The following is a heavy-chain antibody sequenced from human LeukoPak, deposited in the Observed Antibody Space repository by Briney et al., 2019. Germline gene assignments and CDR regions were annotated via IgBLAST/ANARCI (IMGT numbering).Heavy chain of an antibody. V-gene: IGHV4-34*01. CDR2: INHSGST. D-gene: IGHD6-13*01. J-gene: IGHJ4*02. Sequence: SETVSLTCTVSGGSISSYYWSWIRQPPGKGLEWIGEINHSGSTNYNPSLKSRVTISVDTSKNQFSLKLSSVTAADTAVYYCARGRKAAAFDYWGQGTLVTVSS. CDR3: ARGRKAAAFDY. CDR1: GGSISSYY.